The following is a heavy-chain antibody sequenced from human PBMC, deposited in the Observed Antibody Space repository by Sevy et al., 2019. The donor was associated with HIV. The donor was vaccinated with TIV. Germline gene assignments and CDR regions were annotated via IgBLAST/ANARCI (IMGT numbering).Heavy chain of an antibody. Sequence: SETLSLTCTVSGGSVSSGSYYWSWIRQPPGKGLEWIGYIYYSGSTNYNPSLKSRVTISVDTSKNQFSLKLSSLTAADTAVYYCARVMDYGDYQDDYWGQGTLVTVSS. D-gene: IGHD4-17*01. CDR3: ARVMDYGDYQDDY. V-gene: IGHV4-61*01. CDR1: GGSVSSGSYY. CDR2: IYYSGST. J-gene: IGHJ4*02.